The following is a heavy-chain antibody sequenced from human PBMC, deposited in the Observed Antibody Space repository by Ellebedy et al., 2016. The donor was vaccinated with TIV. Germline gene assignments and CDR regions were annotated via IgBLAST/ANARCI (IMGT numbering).Heavy chain of an antibody. Sequence: GSLRLSCTVSGGSMSSYYWSWIRQPPGKGLEWIGYIYYPGSTNYNPSPKSRVTISVDTPKNHFSLRLSSVTAADTAVYYCARAAYDRTSFLFDNWGQGTLVTVSS. CDR3: ARAAYDRTSFLFDN. CDR2: IYYPGST. CDR1: GGSMSSYY. V-gene: IGHV4-59*01. D-gene: IGHD3-22*01. J-gene: IGHJ4*02.